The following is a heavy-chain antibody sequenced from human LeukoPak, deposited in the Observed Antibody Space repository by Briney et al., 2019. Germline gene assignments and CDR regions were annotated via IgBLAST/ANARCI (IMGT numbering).Heavy chain of an antibody. D-gene: IGHD3-3*01. J-gene: IGHJ3*02. CDR2: INHSGST. V-gene: IGHV4-34*01. CDR1: GGSFSGYY. CDR3: ARDGGLASWSI. Sequence: PSETLSLTCAVYGGSFSGYYWSWIRQPPGKGLEWIGEINHSGSTNYNPSLKSRVTISVDTSKNQFSLKLSSVTAADTAVYYCARDGGLASWSIWGQGTMVTVSS.